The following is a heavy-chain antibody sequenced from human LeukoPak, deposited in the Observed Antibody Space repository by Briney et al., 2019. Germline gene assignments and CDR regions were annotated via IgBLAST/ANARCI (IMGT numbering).Heavy chain of an antibody. J-gene: IGHJ4*02. CDR1: GYTFTGYY. CDR3: ARVFSRGIAVAGSLEDY. CDR2: TNPNSGGT. D-gene: IGHD6-19*01. Sequence: VASVKVSCKASGYTFTGYYMHWVRQAPGQGLEWMGWTNPNSGGTNYAQKFQGRVTMTRDTSISTAYMELSRLRSDDTAVYYCARVFSRGIAVAGSLEDYWGQGTLVTVSS. V-gene: IGHV1-2*02.